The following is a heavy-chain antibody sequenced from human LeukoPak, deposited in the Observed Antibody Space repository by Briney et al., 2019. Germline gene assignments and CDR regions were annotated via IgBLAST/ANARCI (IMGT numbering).Heavy chain of an antibody. CDR1: GFTVSNNY. V-gene: IGHV3-66*01. CDR2: IYSGGST. CDR3: ARGSGGYYNTFDI. J-gene: IGHJ3*02. D-gene: IGHD3-22*01. Sequence: GGSLRLSCVVSGFTVSNNYMSWVRQAPRKGLEWVSLIYSGGSTYYADSVKGRFTISRDNSNNTLYLQMNSLRVEDTAVYYCARGSGGYYNTFDIWGQGTMVTVSS.